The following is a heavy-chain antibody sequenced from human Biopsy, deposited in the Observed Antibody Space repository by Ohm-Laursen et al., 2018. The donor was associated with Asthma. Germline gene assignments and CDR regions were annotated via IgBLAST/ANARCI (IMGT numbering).Heavy chain of an antibody. D-gene: IGHD3-9*01. CDR2: INAGNGNT. CDR3: ARTCYDFLTGQVNDAFDI. CDR1: GYTFISYA. V-gene: IGHV1-3*01. Sequence: ASVKVSCKASGYTFISYAIHWVRQAPGQRLEWMGWINAGNGNTKYSQKFQGRVTITRDTSASTAYMELSSLRSEDTAVYYCARTCYDFLTGQVNDAFDIWGQGTMVTVSS. J-gene: IGHJ3*02.